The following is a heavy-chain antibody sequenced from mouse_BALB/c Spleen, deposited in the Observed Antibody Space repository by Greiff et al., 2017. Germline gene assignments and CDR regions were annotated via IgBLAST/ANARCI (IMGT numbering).Heavy chain of an antibody. D-gene: IGHD2-5*01. Sequence: EVKLMESGAELVKPGASVKLSCTASGFNIKDTYMHWVKQRPEQGLEWIGRIDPANGNTKYDPKFQGKATITADTSSNTAYLQLSSLTSEDTAVYYCARSNRFDYWGQGTTLTVSS. CDR1: GFNIKDTY. V-gene: IGHV14-3*02. J-gene: IGHJ2*01. CDR3: ARSNRFDY. CDR2: IDPANGNT.